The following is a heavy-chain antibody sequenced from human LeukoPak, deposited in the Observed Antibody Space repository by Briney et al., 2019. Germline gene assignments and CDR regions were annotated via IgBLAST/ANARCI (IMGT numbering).Heavy chain of an antibody. CDR3: ARGRDDFWSGYYRYYYMDV. J-gene: IGHJ6*03. V-gene: IGHV4-61*02. Sequence: PSQTLSLTCTVSGGSISSGSYYWSWIRQPAGKGLEWIGRIYTSGSTNYNPSLKSRVIISVDTSKNQFSLKLSSVTAADTAVYYCARGRDDFWSGYYRYYYMDVWGKGTTVTVSS. CDR2: IYTSGST. CDR1: GGSISSGSYY. D-gene: IGHD3-3*01.